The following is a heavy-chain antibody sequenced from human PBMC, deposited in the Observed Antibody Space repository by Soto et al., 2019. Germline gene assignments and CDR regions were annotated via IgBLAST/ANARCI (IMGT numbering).Heavy chain of an antibody. CDR3: ASMLDHYYFDY. CDR2: IIPIFGTA. Sequence: QVQLVQSGAEVKKPGSPVKVSCKASGGTFSSYAISWVRQAPGQGLEWMGGIIPIFGTADYAQKFQGRVTITADESTSTAYMEQSSLRSEDTAVYYCASMLDHYYFDYWGQGTLVTVSS. D-gene: IGHD1-1*01. V-gene: IGHV1-69*12. J-gene: IGHJ4*02. CDR1: GGTFSSYA.